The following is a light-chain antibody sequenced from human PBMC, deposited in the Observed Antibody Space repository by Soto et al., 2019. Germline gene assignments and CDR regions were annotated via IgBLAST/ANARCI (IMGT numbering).Light chain of an antibody. CDR1: QGISSA. CDR3: QQFDSYPIT. CDR2: AAS. J-gene: IGKJ5*01. Sequence: AIQLTQSPSPLSASVGARVIITCGASQGISSALAWYQQKAGKAPQLLIYAASSLETGVPSRFSGSGSGTDFTLTISSLRPEDFATYYCQQFDSYPITFGQGTRLE. V-gene: IGKV1-13*02.